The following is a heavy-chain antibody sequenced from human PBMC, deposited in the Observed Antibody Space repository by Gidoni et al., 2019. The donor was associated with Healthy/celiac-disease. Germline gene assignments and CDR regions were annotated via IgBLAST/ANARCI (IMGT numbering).Heavy chain of an antibody. D-gene: IGHD3-22*01. J-gene: IGHJ4*02. CDR2: IIPIVGTA. CDR3: ASRLYYDSIAGGDY. Sequence: QVQLVQSGAEVKKPGSSVKVSCKASGGTFSSYAISWVRQAPGQGLEWMGGIIPIVGTANYAQKFQGRVTITADKSTSTAYMELSSLRSEDTAVYYCASRLYYDSIAGGDYWGQGTLVTVSS. V-gene: IGHV1-69*06. CDR1: GGTFSSYA.